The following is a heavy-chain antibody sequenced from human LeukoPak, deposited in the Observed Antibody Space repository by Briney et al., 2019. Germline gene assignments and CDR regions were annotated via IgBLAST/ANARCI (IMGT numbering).Heavy chain of an antibody. CDR1: GYTFTSYD. Sequence: ASVKVSCKASGYTFTSYDIYWVRQATGQGLEWMGWMNPNSGNTGYAQKFQGRVTITRNTSISTAYMELSSLRSEDTAVYYCARKMGPVPAAIRFGYYYYMDVWGKGTTVTVSS. V-gene: IGHV1-8*03. CDR3: ARKMGPVPAAIRFGYYYYMDV. CDR2: MNPNSGNT. J-gene: IGHJ6*03. D-gene: IGHD2-2*02.